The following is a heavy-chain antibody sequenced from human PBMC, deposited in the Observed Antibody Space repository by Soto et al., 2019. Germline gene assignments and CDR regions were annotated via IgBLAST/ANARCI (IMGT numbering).Heavy chain of an antibody. CDR3: ASTRGYSYEYYFDY. CDR1: GGSISSYY. CDR2: IYYSGST. J-gene: IGHJ4*02. Sequence: SETLSLTCTVSGGSISSYYWSWIRQPPGKGLEWIGYIYYSGSTNYNPSLKSRVTISVDTSKNQFSLKLSSVTAADTAVYYCASTRGYSYEYYFDYWGQGNXVTVSS. D-gene: IGHD5-18*01. V-gene: IGHV4-59*01.